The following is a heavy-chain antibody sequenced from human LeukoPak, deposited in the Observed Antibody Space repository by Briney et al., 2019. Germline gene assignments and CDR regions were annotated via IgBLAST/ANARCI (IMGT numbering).Heavy chain of an antibody. J-gene: IGHJ6*02. CDR3: ARGRATITSLYYGMDV. CDR2: MNPNSGNT. CDR1: GYTFTSYD. D-gene: IGHD5-12*01. Sequence: GASVKVFCKASGYTFTSYDINWVRQATGQGLEWMGWMNPNSGNTGYAQKFQGRVTMTRNTSISTAYMELSSLRSEDTAVYYCARGRATITSLYYGMDVWGQGTTVTVSS. V-gene: IGHV1-8*01.